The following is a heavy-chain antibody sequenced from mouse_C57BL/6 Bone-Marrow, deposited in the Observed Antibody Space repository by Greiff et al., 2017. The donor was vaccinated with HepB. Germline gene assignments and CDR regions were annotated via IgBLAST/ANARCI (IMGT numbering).Heavy chain of an antibody. CDR1: GFTFSDYG. V-gene: IGHV5-17*01. J-gene: IGHJ2*01. D-gene: IGHD1-1*01. CDR2: ISSGSSTI. Sequence: EVKLMESGGGLVKPGGSLKLSCAASGFTFSDYGMHWVRQAPEKGLEWVAYISSGSSTIYYADTVKGRVTISRDNAKNTLFLQMTSLRSEDTAMYYCARRRISGSSYYFDYWGQGTTLTVSS. CDR3: ARRRISGSSYYFDY.